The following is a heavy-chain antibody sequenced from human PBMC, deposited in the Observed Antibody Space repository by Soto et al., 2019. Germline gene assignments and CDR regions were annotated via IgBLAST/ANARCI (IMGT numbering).Heavy chain of an antibody. Sequence: QITLKESGPTLVKPTQTLTLTCTFSGFSLSTSGVGVGWIRQPPGKALEWLAPIYWDDDKRYSPSLKSRLTITKDTSKKQVVLTMTNMDPVDTATYYCAQRAGMGGNSWLPDYWGQGTLVTVSS. CDR2: IYWDDDK. D-gene: IGHD6-13*01. CDR3: AQRAGMGGNSWLPDY. CDR1: GFSLSTSGVG. J-gene: IGHJ4*02. V-gene: IGHV2-5*02.